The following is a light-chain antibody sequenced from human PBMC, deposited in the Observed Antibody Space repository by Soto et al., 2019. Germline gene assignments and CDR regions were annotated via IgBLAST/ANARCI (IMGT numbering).Light chain of an antibody. Sequence: EIVLTQSPVTLSVSPGDGATLSCRASQTVGSDLAWYQQKPGQAPRLLIYGASTRATGVPARFSGSGSGTEFTLTIDNLQSDDFAVYYCQHHIDWPVTFGRGT. J-gene: IGKJ2*01. CDR3: QHHIDWPVT. V-gene: IGKV3-15*01. CDR1: QTVGSD. CDR2: GAS.